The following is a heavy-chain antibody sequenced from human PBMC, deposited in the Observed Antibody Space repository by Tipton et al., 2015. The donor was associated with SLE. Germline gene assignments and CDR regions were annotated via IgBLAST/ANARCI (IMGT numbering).Heavy chain of an antibody. CDR2: IHYTENT. J-gene: IGHJ5*02. CDR3: ARHSALLAFDP. D-gene: IGHD2/OR15-2a*01. V-gene: IGHV4-39*07. Sequence: TLSLTCTVPGGSIGSGDYWWGWIRQSPGKGLEWIATIHYTENTYYNPSLKSRVTISIDTSNNQFSMRLTSVTAADTAVYYCARHSALLAFDPWGQGTLVTVSS. CDR1: GGSIGSGDYW.